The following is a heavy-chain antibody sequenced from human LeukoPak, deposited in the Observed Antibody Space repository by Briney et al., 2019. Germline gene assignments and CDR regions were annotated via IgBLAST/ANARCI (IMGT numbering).Heavy chain of an antibody. D-gene: IGHD3-9*01. V-gene: IGHV3-7*03. CDR1: GFTFSSYW. J-gene: IGHJ4*02. Sequence: GGSLRLSCAASGFTFSSYWMHWVRQAPGAGLVWVANIKQDGSEKYYVDSVKGRFTISRDNAKNSLYLQMNSLRAEDTAVYHCAKDGGDSSTGYYPVSWGQGTLVTVSS. CDR3: AKDGGDSSTGYYPVS. CDR2: IKQDGSEK.